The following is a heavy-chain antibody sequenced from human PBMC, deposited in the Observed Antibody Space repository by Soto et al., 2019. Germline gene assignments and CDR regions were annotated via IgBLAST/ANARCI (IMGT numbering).Heavy chain of an antibody. CDR2: VSVYGGST. D-gene: IGHD2-21*01. CDR1: GFIFSDFA. CDR3: ARRPAGDSHWYFDL. J-gene: IGHJ2*01. V-gene: IGHV3-23*01. Sequence: DVQLLESGGDLVQPGESLRLSCAASGFIFSDFAMSWVRQTPGKRLEWVSAVSVYGGSTHYSDAVKGRFTISRDNSRDTLFLQMNSLRADDTAVYYCARRPAGDSHWYFDLWGRGTQVTVSS.